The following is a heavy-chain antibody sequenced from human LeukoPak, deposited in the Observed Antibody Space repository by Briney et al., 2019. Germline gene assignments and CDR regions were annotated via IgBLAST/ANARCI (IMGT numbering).Heavy chain of an antibody. CDR2: INHSGST. V-gene: IGHV4-34*01. CDR3: ARLRDSSGYYGDYFDY. Sequence: SETLSLNCAVYGGSFSGYYWSWIRQPPGKGLEWIGEINHSGSTNYNPSLKSRVTISVDTSKNHFSLKLSSVTAADTAVYYCARLRDSSGYYGDYFDYWGQGTLVTVSS. CDR1: GGSFSGYY. D-gene: IGHD3-22*01. J-gene: IGHJ4*02.